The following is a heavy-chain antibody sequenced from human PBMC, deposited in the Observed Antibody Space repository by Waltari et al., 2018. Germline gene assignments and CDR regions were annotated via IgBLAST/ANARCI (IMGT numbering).Heavy chain of an antibody. D-gene: IGHD2-21*01. V-gene: IGHV5-51*01. CDR3: ARRRYWGGPLDP. CDR1: GDSFSDYW. J-gene: IGHJ5*02. Sequence: EVQLVQPGAEVKKPGESLKISCQGSGDSFSDYWIGWVRQMPGKGLEWMGIIFPTGSGNRYYPAVQVQVTISVGKSINTVYLEWSSLKAPDTAMYYCARRRYWGGPLDPWGQGTLVTVSS. CDR2: IFPTGSGN.